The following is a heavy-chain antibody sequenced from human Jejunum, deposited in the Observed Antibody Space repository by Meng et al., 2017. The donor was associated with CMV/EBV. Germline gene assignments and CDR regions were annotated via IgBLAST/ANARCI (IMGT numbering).Heavy chain of an antibody. Sequence: SWIRKRPGKGLEWVENLKEDGSQKYNVDSVKGRFTNSRDNAKGTLYLEMNSLRAEDTALYYCAGDPDFTPCYDGSGDNRGCFDLWGQGTMVTVSS. J-gene: IGHJ3*01. CDR3: AGDPDFTPCYDGSGDNRGCFDL. V-gene: IGHV3-7*01. D-gene: IGHD3-22*01. CDR2: LKEDGSQK.